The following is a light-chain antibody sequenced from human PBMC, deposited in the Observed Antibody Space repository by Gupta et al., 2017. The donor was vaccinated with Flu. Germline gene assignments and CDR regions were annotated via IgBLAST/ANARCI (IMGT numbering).Light chain of an antibody. CDR3: QQRRSWPIT. V-gene: IGKV3-11*01. CDR1: QGVSSY. CDR2: DAS. Sequence: PATLSLSPGERATLSCRASQGVSSYLTWYQQKPGQAPRLLIYDASNRATGIPARFSGSGSGTDFTLTISSLEPEDFAVYYCQQRRSWPITFGQGTRLEIK. J-gene: IGKJ5*01.